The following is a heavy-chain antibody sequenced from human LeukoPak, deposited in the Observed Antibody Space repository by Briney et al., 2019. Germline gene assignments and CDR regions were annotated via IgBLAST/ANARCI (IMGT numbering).Heavy chain of an antibody. Sequence: SETLSLTCTVSGGSISSYYWSWIRQPPGKGLEWIGYIYFSGSTNYNPSLKSRVTISVDTSKNQFSLKLSSVTAADTAVYYCAVRYSYDYSYFDYWGQGTLVTVSS. D-gene: IGHD5-18*01. CDR1: GGSISSYY. CDR3: AVRYSYDYSYFDY. V-gene: IGHV4-59*08. J-gene: IGHJ4*02. CDR2: IYFSGST.